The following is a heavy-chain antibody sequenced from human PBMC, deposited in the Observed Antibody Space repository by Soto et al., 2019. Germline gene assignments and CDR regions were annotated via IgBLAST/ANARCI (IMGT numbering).Heavy chain of an antibody. V-gene: IGHV1-2*02. CDR1: GYTCTGYY. Sequence: ASVKGSCKASGYTCTGYYMHWVRQAPGQGPEWMGWINPNSGGTNYAQKVQGRVTMTRDTSISTAYMELSRLRSDDTAVYYCARDLTGADYYGMDVWGQGTTVT. CDR3: ARDLTGADYYGMDV. J-gene: IGHJ6*01. CDR2: INPNSGGT.